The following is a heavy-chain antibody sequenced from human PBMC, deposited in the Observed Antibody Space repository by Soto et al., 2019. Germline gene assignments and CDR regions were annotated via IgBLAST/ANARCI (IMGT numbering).Heavy chain of an antibody. V-gene: IGHV4-39*01. CDR3: ARQQTLGGFYSYYYMDV. D-gene: IGHD2-21*01. CDR1: GGSISSSSYY. CDR2: IHYSGST. Sequence: QLQLQGSGPGLVKPSETLSLTCTVSGGSISSSSYYWGWIRQPPGKGLEWMGTIHYSGSTYYNPSLKSRVTISADTSTNPFSLTLSSVTAADTAVYYCARQQTLGGFYSYYYMDVWGKGTTVTVSS. J-gene: IGHJ6*03.